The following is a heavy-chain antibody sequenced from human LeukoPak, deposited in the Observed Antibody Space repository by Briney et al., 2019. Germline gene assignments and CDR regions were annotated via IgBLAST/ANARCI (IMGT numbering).Heavy chain of an antibody. CDR3: ARRRPAGGPFEY. V-gene: IGHV3-48*01. D-gene: IGHD4-23*01. CDR2: ISSSSSSI. CDR1: GFIFDNYA. J-gene: IGHJ4*01. Sequence: GGSLRLSCAASGFIFDNYAMAWVRQVPGKGLEWVSKISSSSSSISYADSVKGRFTVSRDNGKNLLYLQMSSLRVEDTAVYYCARRRPAGGPFEYWGQGTLVTVSS.